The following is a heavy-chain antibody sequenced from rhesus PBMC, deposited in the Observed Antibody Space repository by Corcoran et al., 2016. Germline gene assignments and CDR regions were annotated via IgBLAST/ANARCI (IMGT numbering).Heavy chain of an antibody. V-gene: IGHV3-184*01. D-gene: IGHD3S6*01. CDR1: GFTFSDYY. CDR3: TCRDPDYTLDY. J-gene: IGHJ4*01. CDR2: IKNTAYGGTE. Sequence: EVQLVESGGGLVQPGGSLRVSCAASGFTFSDYYIQWVRQAPGKGRELGGFIKNTAYGGTEAYSAAVKGRITFSRDDSKRIAYLQINSLKTEDTAVYYCTCRDPDYTLDYWGQGVLVTVSS.